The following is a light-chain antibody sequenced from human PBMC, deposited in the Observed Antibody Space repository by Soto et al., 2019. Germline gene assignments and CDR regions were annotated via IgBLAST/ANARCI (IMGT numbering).Light chain of an antibody. V-gene: IGKV1-39*01. J-gene: IGKJ1*01. CDR3: HQTYSPPDT. CDR2: EAS. Sequence: DIRMTQSPSSLSASVGDRVTITCRASQSIDTHLNWYQQHPGEAPNALIYEASNLQSGVPSRFSGSGSGTDFTLTISGLQPDDSATYYCHQTYSPPDTFGQGTKVEIK. CDR1: QSIDTH.